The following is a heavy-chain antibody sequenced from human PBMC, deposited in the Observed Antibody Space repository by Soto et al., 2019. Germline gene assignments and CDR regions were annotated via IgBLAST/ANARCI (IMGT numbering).Heavy chain of an antibody. Sequence: AASVKVSCKASGYTFTSYGISWVRQAPGQGLEWMGWISAYNGNTNYAQKLQGRVTMTTDTSTSTAYMELRSLRSDDTAVYFCARDISRRQTYYGMDVWGQGTTVTVSS. D-gene: IGHD2-21*01. J-gene: IGHJ6*02. CDR1: GYTFTSYG. V-gene: IGHV1-18*04. CDR2: ISAYNGNT. CDR3: ARDISRRQTYYGMDV.